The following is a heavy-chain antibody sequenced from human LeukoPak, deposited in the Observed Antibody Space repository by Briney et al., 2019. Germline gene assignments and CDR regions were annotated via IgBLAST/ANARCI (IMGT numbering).Heavy chain of an antibody. D-gene: IGHD6-13*01. CDR3: ARDESSSWYAYFQH. J-gene: IGHJ1*01. Sequence: ASVKASCKASGYTFTSYAMNWVRQAPGQRLEWMGWINAGNGNTEYSQKFQGRVSITRDTSASTAYMELSSLRSEDTAVYYCARDESSSWYAYFQHWGQGTLVTVSS. V-gene: IGHV1-3*01. CDR1: GYTFTSYA. CDR2: INAGNGNT.